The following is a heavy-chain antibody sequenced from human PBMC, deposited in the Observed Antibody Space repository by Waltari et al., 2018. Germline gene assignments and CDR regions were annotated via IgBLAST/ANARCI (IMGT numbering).Heavy chain of an antibody. V-gene: IGHV5-51*03. J-gene: IGHJ5*02. Sequence: EVQLVQSGAEVKKPGESLKISCKGSGYSFTSYWIGWVSQMPGKGLEWMGFIYPGDSDTRYSPSFQGQFTISADKSISTAYLQWSSLKASDTAMYYCARGYGVIAMDNWFDPWGQGTLVTVSS. CDR2: IYPGDSDT. D-gene: IGHD2-21*01. CDR1: GYSFTSYW. CDR3: ARGYGVIAMDNWFDP.